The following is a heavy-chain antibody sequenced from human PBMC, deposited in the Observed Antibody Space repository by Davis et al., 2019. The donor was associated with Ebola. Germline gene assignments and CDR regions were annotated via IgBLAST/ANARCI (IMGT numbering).Heavy chain of an antibody. D-gene: IGHD3-3*01. CDR3: ARAGDFWSGWSQ. CDR2: INHSGST. CDR1: GGSISSYY. V-gene: IGHV4-34*01. J-gene: IGHJ4*02. Sequence: SETLSLTCTVSGGSISSYYWSWIRQPPGKGLEWIGEINHSGSTNYNPSLKSRVTISVDTSKNQFSLKLSSVTAADTAVYYCARAGDFWSGWSQWGQGTLVTVSS.